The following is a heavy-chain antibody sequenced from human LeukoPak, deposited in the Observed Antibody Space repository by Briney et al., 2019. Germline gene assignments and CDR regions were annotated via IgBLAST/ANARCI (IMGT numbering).Heavy chain of an antibody. V-gene: IGHV3-9*01. CDR1: GFTFDDYA. Sequence: GGSLRLSCAASGFTFDDYAMLCVRHAPGKGLEWVSGISWNSGSIDYADSVKGRFTISRDNAKNSLYLQMNSLRAEDTALYYCARIWGSPPYFDYWGQGTLVTVSS. J-gene: IGHJ4*02. CDR2: ISWNSGSI. D-gene: IGHD3-16*01. CDR3: ARIWGSPPYFDY.